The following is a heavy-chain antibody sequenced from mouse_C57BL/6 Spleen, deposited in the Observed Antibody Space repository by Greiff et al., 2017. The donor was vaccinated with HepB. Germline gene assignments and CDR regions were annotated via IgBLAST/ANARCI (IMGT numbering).Heavy chain of an antibody. CDR1: GYTFTSYW. CDR2: IDPSDSYT. D-gene: IGHD1-1*01. V-gene: IGHV1-69*01. Sequence: VQLQQPGAELVMPGASVKLSCKASGYTFTSYWMHWVKQRPGQGLEWIGEIDPSDSYTNYNQKFKGKSTLTVDKSSSAAYMQRSSLTSEDSAVYYGARLDYYGSRRYFDVWGTGTAVTVSS. J-gene: IGHJ1*03. CDR3: ARLDYYGSRRYFDV.